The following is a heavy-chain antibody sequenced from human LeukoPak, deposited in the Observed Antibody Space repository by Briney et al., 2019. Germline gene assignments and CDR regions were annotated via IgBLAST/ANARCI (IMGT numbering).Heavy chain of an antibody. Sequence: GGSLRLSCAASGFTFSSYWMSWVRQAPGKGLEWVANIKQDGSEKYYVDSVKGRFTISRDNAKNSLYLQMNSLRAEDTAVYYCARDQLDYDFWSGYLTSQNYYYYGMDVWGQGTTVTVSS. CDR2: IKQDGSEK. V-gene: IGHV3-7*03. CDR3: ARDQLDYDFWSGYLTSQNYYYYGMDV. D-gene: IGHD3-3*01. J-gene: IGHJ6*02. CDR1: GFTFSSYW.